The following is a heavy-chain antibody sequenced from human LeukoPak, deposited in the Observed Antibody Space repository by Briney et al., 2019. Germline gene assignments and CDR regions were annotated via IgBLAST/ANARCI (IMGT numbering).Heavy chain of an antibody. CDR3: ASYPGYYDSSGYYSTDYFDY. Sequence: SETLSLTCDVSGYSISSGYYWGWIRQPPGKGLEWIGSIYHSGSTYYNPSLKSRVTISVDTSKNQFSLKLSSVTAADTAVYYCASYPGYYDSSGYYSTDYFDYWGQGTLVTVSS. V-gene: IGHV4-38-2*01. D-gene: IGHD3-22*01. CDR1: GYSISSGYY. CDR2: IYHSGST. J-gene: IGHJ4*02.